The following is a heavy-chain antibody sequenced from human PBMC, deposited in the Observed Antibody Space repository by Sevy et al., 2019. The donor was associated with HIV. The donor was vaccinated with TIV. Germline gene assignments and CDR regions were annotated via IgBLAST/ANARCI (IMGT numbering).Heavy chain of an antibody. D-gene: IGHD3-16*01. V-gene: IGHV3-30*18. CDR1: GFSFSGYA. CDR2: ISFDGSNK. CDR3: AKGGAYSYTTYFDF. J-gene: IGHJ4*02. Sequence: GGSLRLSCTASGFSFSGYAIHWVRQAPGKGLEWVAVISFDGSNKYYADSVKGRFTISRDNSKNTLFLQMNSLRAEDRAVYYCAKGGAYSYTTYFDFWGQGTVVTVSS.